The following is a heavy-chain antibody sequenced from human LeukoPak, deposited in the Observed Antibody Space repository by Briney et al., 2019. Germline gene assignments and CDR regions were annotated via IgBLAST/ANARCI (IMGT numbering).Heavy chain of an antibody. CDR3: AKDLSADSGRIDY. J-gene: IGHJ4*02. CDR2: ISWNSGSI. Sequence: GGSLTLSCAASGFTFDDYAMHWVRQAPGKGLEWVSGISWNSGSIGYADSVKGRFTISRDNAKNSLYLQMNSLRAEDTALYYCAKDLSADSGRIDYWGQGTLVTVSS. V-gene: IGHV3-9*01. CDR1: GFTFDDYA. D-gene: IGHD6-19*01.